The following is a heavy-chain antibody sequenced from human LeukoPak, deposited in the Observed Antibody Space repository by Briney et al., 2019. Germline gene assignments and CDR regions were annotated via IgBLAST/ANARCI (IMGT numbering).Heavy chain of an antibody. CDR3: ARGWNYVDY. CDR1: GFTFNNYA. Sequence: GGSLRLSCAASGFTFNNYAMSWVRQAPGKGLEWVSAISGSDAGTYYADSVKGRFTISRDNSKNTLYLQMNSLRPEDTAVYYCARGWNYVDYWGQGTLVTVSS. D-gene: IGHD1-1*01. J-gene: IGHJ4*02. CDR2: ISGSDAGT. V-gene: IGHV3-23*01.